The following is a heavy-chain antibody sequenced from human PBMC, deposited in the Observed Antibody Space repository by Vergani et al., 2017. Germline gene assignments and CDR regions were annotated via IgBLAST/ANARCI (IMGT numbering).Heavy chain of an antibody. CDR2: ISYDGSNK. V-gene: IGHV3-30-3*01. CDR3: ERDSISPGIAVAGKAPDY. J-gene: IGHJ4*02. Sequence: QVQLVESGGGVVQPGRSLRLSCAASGFTFSSYALHWVRQAPGKGLEWVAVISYDGSNKYYADSVKGRFTISRDNSKNTLYLQMNSLRADDTAVYYCERDSISPGIAVAGKAPDYWGQGTLVTVSS. D-gene: IGHD6-19*01. CDR1: GFTFSSYA.